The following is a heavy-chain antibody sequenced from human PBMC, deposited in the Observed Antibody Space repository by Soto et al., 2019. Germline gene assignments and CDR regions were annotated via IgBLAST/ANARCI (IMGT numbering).Heavy chain of an antibody. CDR3: TTRNHIVVVPAATNTTTSMDV. V-gene: IGHV3-15*07. D-gene: IGHD2-2*01. CDR2: IKSKTDGGTT. CDR1: GFTFSNAW. J-gene: IGHJ6*02. Sequence: GGSLRLSCAASGFTFSNAWMNWVRQAPGKGLEWVGRIKSKTDGGTTDYAAPVKGRFTISRDDSKNTLYLQMNSLKTEDTGVYYCTTRNHIVVVPAATNTTTSMDVLGQGNTVTVS.